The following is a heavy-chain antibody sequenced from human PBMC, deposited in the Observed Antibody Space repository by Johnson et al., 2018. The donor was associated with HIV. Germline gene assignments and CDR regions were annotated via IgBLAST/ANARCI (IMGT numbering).Heavy chain of an antibody. Sequence: VQLVESGGGVVRPGGSLRLSCAASGFTFDDYGMSWVRQAPGKGLEWVSGINWNGGSTGYADSVKGRFTISRDNAKNSLYLQMHSLRVEDTASYYCATVWRNEGRHAFDVWGQGTMVTVSS. CDR1: GFTFDDYG. V-gene: IGHV3-20*04. CDR3: ATVWRNEGRHAFDV. CDR2: INWNGGST. D-gene: IGHD1-1*01. J-gene: IGHJ3*01.